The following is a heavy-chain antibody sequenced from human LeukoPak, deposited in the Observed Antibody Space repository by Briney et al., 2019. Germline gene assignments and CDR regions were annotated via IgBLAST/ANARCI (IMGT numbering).Heavy chain of an antibody. D-gene: IGHD3-22*01. CDR1: GYTFTSYY. CDR3: ARDLLMDYDSSGYYPGY. Sequence: ASVKVSCKASGYTFTSYYMHWVRQAPGQGLEWMGIINPSGGSTSYAQKFQGRVTMTRNTSTSTVYMELSSLRSEDTAVYYCARDLLMDYDSSGYYPGYWGQGTLVTVSS. CDR2: INPSGGST. J-gene: IGHJ4*02. V-gene: IGHV1-46*01.